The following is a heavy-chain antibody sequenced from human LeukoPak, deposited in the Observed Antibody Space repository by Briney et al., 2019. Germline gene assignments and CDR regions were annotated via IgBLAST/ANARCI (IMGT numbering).Heavy chain of an antibody. CDR1: GFTVSTYY. Sequence: GALRLSCAASGFTVSTYYMTWVRQAPGKGLECVSVIYSGGSTYYADSVKGRFTVSRDNSKNTLYPQMNSLRAEDTAMYYCARGLGYCTSTTCLLPFDYWGQGTLVTASS. V-gene: IGHV3-53*01. CDR2: IYSGGST. CDR3: ARGLGYCTSTTCLLPFDY. J-gene: IGHJ4*02. D-gene: IGHD2-2*01.